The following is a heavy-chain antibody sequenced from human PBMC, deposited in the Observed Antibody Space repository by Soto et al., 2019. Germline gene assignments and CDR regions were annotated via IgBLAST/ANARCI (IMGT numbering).Heavy chain of an antibody. CDR3: ARVDSSGWYIRFDP. CDR2: INPNSGGT. CDR1: GYTFTGYY. V-gene: IGHV1-2*02. J-gene: IGHJ5*02. D-gene: IGHD6-19*01. Sequence: ASVKVSCKASGYTFTGYYMHWVRQAPGQGLEWMGWINPNSGGTNYAQKFQGRVTMTRDTSISTAYMELSRLRSDDTAVYYCARVDSSGWYIRFDPWGQGTLVTVFS.